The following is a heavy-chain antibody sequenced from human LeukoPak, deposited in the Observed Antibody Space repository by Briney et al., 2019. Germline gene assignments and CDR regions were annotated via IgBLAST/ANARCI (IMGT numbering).Heavy chain of an antibody. J-gene: IGHJ4*02. CDR1: GFTFSSYG. CDR3: AKEYYDFWSGSLPYFDY. CDR2: ISYDGSNK. V-gene: IGHV3-30*18. Sequence: GGSLRLYCAASGFTFSSYGMHWVRQAPGKGLEWVAVISYDGSNKYYADSVKGRFTISRDNSKNTLYLQMNSLRAEDTAVYYCAKEYYDFWSGSLPYFDYWGQGTLVTVSS. D-gene: IGHD3-3*01.